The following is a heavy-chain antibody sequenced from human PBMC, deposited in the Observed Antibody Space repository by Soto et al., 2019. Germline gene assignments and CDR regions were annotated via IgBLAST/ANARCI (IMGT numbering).Heavy chain of an antibody. Sequence: QITLKESSPTLVKPTQTLTLTCTFSGFSLSTNGVGVGWIRRPPGKALEWLALIYWDDDHRYSPSLKSRLNITKDTSKNQADLTTTNMDPVDTATYYCAHRPNITVGYICDYWGQGALVTVSS. D-gene: IGHD5-12*01. J-gene: IGHJ4*02. CDR3: AHRPNITVGYICDY. V-gene: IGHV2-5*02. CDR2: IYWDDDH. CDR1: GFSLSTNGVG.